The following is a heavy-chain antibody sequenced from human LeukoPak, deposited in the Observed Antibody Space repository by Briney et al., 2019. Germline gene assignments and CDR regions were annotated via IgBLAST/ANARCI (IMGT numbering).Heavy chain of an antibody. V-gene: IGHV3-74*01. J-gene: IGHJ4*02. CDR3: ARNFKFYCDWGSHHPIDY. CDR1: GFTFSNYW. Sequence: GGSLRLSCAASGFTFSNYWMHWVRQAPGKGLVWVSRANSDGSDTTYADSVKGRFTISRDNAKNTVYLQMNSLRADDTAVYYCARNFKFYCDWGSHHPIDYWGQGTLVTVSS. CDR2: ANSDGSDT. D-gene: IGHD3-10*01.